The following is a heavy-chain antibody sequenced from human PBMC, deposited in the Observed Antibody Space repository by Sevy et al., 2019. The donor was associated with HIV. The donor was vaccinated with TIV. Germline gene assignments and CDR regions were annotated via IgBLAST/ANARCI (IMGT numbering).Heavy chain of an antibody. CDR2: IKQDGSEN. J-gene: IGHJ6*02. CDR3: AREWGDDFDDRRASYYYLYGMDV. Sequence: GVSLRLSCAASGFTFSIYWMTWVRQAPGKGLEWVANIKQDGSENYYVDSVKGRFTISRDNAKNSLYLQMNSLGADDTAGYYCAREWGDDFDDRRASYYYLYGMDVWGQGTTVTVSS. CDR1: GFTFSIYW. V-gene: IGHV3-7*01. D-gene: IGHD4-17*01.